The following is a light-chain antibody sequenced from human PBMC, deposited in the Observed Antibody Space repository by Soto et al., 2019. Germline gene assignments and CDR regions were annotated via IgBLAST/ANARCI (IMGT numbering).Light chain of an antibody. CDR1: ESVSTK. CDR3: QQYKDWFSIT. V-gene: IGKV3-15*01. J-gene: IGKJ5*01. CDR2: GAS. Sequence: EVVMTQSPATLSVSPGETVTLSCWASESVSTKSAGYQQRPGQAPRLLIYGASTRATGIPARFSGSGSGTEFTLTISSLQSEDFEVYYCQQYKDWFSITFGQGTRLEIK.